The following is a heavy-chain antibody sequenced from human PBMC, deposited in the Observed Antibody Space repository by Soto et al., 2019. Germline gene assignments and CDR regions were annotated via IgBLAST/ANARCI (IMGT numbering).Heavy chain of an antibody. CDR2: INHSGST. D-gene: IGHD2-2*01. J-gene: IGHJ5*02. Sequence: SETLSLTCAVYGGSISGYYWSWIRQPPGKGLEWIGEINHSGSTNYNPSLKSRVTISVDTSKNQFSLKLSSVTAADTAVYYCARFRVAMLNFDPWRQGTLDPVSS. V-gene: IGHV4-34*01. CDR1: GGSISGYY. CDR3: ARFRVAMLNFDP.